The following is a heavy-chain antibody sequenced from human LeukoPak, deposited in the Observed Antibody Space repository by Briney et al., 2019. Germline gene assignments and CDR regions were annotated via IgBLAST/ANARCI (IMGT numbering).Heavy chain of an antibody. CDR1: GGSISSSNYY. Sequence: PSEILSLTCTVSGGSISSSNYYWCWIRQPPGKGLEWIGNIYYTGSSYYNPSLKSRVTISVDTSKNQFSLKLSSVTAADTAVYYCARHKKSIVDTDMGPWGQGTLVTVSS. CDR3: ARHKKSIVDTDMGP. D-gene: IGHD5-18*01. V-gene: IGHV4-39*01. CDR2: IYYTGSS. J-gene: IGHJ5*02.